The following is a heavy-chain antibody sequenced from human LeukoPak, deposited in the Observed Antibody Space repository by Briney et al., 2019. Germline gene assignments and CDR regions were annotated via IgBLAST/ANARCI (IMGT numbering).Heavy chain of an antibody. CDR3: ARGPYNPLYYDFWSGAFDY. V-gene: IGHV4-34*01. CDR2: INHSGST. CDR1: GGSFSGYY. J-gene: IGHJ4*02. D-gene: IGHD3-3*01. Sequence: PSETLSLTCAVYGGSFSGYYWSWIRQPPGKGLEWIGEINHSGSTNYNPSLKSRVTISVDTSKNQFSLKLSSVTAADTAVYYCARGPYNPLYYDFWSGAFDYWGQGTLVTVSS.